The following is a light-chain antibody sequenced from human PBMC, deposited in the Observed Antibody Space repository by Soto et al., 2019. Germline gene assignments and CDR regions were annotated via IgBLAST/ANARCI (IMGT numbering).Light chain of an antibody. J-gene: IGKJ2*01. Sequence: EIVLTQSPGTLALSPGERATLSCRASQSVSSSYLAWYQQKPGQAPRLLIYGASSRATGIPDRFSGSGSGTAFTLTISRLETEDFAVYYCQQYGSSPYTFGKGTKVEI. CDR2: GAS. CDR3: QQYGSSPYT. CDR1: QSVSSSY. V-gene: IGKV3-20*01.